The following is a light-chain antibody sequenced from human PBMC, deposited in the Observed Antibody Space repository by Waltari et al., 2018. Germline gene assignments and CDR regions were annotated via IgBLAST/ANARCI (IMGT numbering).Light chain of an antibody. V-gene: IGKV3-20*01. Sequence: EIVMTQSPGTLSLSPGERVTLSCRASQSVDSTYLGWYQQKPGQAPRLLIYGPSSRATGVPDRCSGSGSGTDFTLTISRLEAEDFAVYYCQQYGGSTAMFGQGTKVEIK. CDR1: QSVDSTY. CDR3: QQYGGSTAM. J-gene: IGKJ1*01. CDR2: GPS.